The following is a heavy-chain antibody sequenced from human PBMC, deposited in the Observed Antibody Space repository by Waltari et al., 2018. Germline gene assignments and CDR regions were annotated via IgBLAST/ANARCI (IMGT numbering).Heavy chain of an antibody. CDR2: IKQDGSEI. Sequence: EVQLVESGGGLVQPGGSLRLSCAVPGFTFSSLWMSWFRQAPGKGLEWVANIKQDGSEIYYVDSVKGRFTISRDNAKNSLYLQMNSLTTEDTAVYYCAGGGGFLCDIWGQGTLVTVTS. CDR1: GFTFSSLW. J-gene: IGHJ3*02. V-gene: IGHV3-7*01. D-gene: IGHD3-3*01. CDR3: AGGGGFLCDI.